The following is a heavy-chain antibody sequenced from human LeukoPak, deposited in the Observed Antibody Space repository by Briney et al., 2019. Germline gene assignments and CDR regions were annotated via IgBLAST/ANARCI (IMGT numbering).Heavy chain of an antibody. CDR1: GYTFTRHY. J-gene: IGHJ5*02. Sequence: ASVKVSCKASGYTFTRHYMHWVRQAPGQGREGMGIINPSGDITSYAQKFQGRVIMTRDMYTSTDYMELGSLRCEDTAVYYCARDNSMRDAAWWFDPWGQGTLVTVSS. CDR3: ARDNSMRDAAWWFDP. D-gene: IGHD2-15*01. CDR2: INPSGDIT. V-gene: IGHV1-46*01.